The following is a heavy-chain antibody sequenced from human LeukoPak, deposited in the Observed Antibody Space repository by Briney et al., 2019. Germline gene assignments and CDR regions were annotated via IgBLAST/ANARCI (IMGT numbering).Heavy chain of an antibody. Sequence: PGGSLRLSCAASGFTFSKYWMLWVRQAPGKGLESVSRINTDGTVTTYADSVKGRSTVSRDNADNTMFLQMNSVSDEDTAVYYCATKQWLAPPPDSWGQGTPVTVSS. J-gene: IGHJ4*02. D-gene: IGHD6-19*01. CDR2: INTDGTVT. CDR1: GFTFSKYW. V-gene: IGHV3-74*01. CDR3: ATKQWLAPPPDS.